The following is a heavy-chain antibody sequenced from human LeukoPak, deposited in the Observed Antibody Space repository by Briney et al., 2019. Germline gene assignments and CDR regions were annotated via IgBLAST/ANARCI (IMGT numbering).Heavy chain of an antibody. CDR2: ISSSSSYI. Sequence: GGSLRLSCAASGFTFSSYSMNWVRQAPGKGLEWVSSISSSSSYIYYADSVKGRFTISRDNAENSLYLQMNSLRAEDTAVYYCAKDQSIAARPIDYWGQGTLVTVSS. D-gene: IGHD6-6*01. CDR3: AKDQSIAARPIDY. J-gene: IGHJ4*02. CDR1: GFTFSSYS. V-gene: IGHV3-21*04.